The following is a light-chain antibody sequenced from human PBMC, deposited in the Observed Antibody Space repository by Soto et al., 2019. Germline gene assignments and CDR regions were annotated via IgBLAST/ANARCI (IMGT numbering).Light chain of an antibody. J-gene: IGKJ3*01. CDR2: GAS. V-gene: IGKV3-20*01. Sequence: EIVWSRSPVTLYLSPGERATLSCRASQSVSSSYLAWYQQKPGQAPRLLIYGASSRATGIPDRFSGSGSGTDFTLTISRLEPEDFDVYLSQQYGSSFTFGPGTKLYSK. CDR3: QQYGSSFT. CDR1: QSVSSSY.